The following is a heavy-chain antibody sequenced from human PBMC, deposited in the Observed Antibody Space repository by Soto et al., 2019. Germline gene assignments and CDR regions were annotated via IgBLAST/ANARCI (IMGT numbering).Heavy chain of an antibody. J-gene: IGHJ4*02. D-gene: IGHD4-4*01. V-gene: IGHV4-59*01. CDR2: LFYSGSS. CDR1: GASITSYY. Sequence: QVQLQESGPGLVKPSETLSLTCTVSGASITSYYWSWVRQPPGKELEYIGYLFYSGSSSYNPSLKSRVAMSVDTSKNQFSLKLTSVTTADTAVYYCARGSGMPTITPLDFWGQGALVTVSS. CDR3: ARGSGMPTITPLDF.